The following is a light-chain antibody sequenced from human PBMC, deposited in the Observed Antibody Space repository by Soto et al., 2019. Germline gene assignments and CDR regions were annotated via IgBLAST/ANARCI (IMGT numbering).Light chain of an antibody. J-gene: IGKJ1*01. CDR2: KAS. V-gene: IGKV1-5*03. CDR3: QQYNSYPWT. CDR1: QGISSW. Sequence: IRMPQSPSSLSASTGDRVTITCRASQGISSWLAWYQQKPGKAPKLLIYKASSLESGVPSRFSGSGSGTEFTLTISSLQPDDFATYYCQQYNSYPWTFGQRTKVDNK.